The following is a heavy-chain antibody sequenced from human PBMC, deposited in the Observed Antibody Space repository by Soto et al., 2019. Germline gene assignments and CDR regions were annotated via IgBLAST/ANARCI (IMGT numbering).Heavy chain of an antibody. CDR2: IDPSDSYT. CDR3: ARHNEHHPVPDY. CDR1: GYSFTSHW. D-gene: IGHD1-1*01. V-gene: IGHV5-10-1*01. Sequence: PGESLKISCRGSGYSFTSHWIAWVRQMPGKGLEWMGRIDPSDSYTTYSPSFQGHVTVSVDRSISTAYLQWSSLKASDTAMYYCARHNEHHPVPDYWGQGTLVTVSS. J-gene: IGHJ4*02.